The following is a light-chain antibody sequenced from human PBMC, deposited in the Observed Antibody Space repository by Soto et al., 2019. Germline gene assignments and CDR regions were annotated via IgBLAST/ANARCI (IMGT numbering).Light chain of an antibody. Sequence: QSVLTQPPSASGTPGQRVTISCSGSSSNIGTNTVSWYQHLPGTAPKLLIYNNNQRPSGLPDRFSGSKSGTSASLAISGLQSEDEADYYCAAWDDHLSAPFVFGTGTKVTVL. CDR2: NNN. V-gene: IGLV1-44*01. CDR3: AAWDDHLSAPFV. CDR1: SSNIGTNT. J-gene: IGLJ1*01.